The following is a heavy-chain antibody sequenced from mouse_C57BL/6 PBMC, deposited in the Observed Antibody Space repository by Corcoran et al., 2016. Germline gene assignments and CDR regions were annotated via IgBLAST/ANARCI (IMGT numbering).Heavy chain of an antibody. CDR1: GFNIKDYY. CDR3: AVAYYSNSYFNY. J-gene: IGHJ2*01. Sequence: EVQLQQSGAELVKPGASVKLSCTASGFNIKDYYMHWVKQRTEQGLEWIGRIDPEDGETKYATKFQGKATITTDTSSNTAYLQLSSLTSEDTAVYYCAVAYYSNSYFNYWGQGTTLTVSS. CDR2: IDPEDGET. D-gene: IGHD2-5*01. V-gene: IGHV14-2*01.